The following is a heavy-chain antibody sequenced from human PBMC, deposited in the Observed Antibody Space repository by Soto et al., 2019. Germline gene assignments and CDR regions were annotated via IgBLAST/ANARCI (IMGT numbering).Heavy chain of an antibody. V-gene: IGHV3-20*01. J-gene: IGHJ6*03. CDR2: INWNGGST. CDR3: ARTYGITGPYYMDV. Sequence: GGSLRLSCAASGFTFDDYGMSWVRQAPGKGLEWVSGINWNGGSTGYADSVKGRFTISRDNAKNSLYLQMNSLRAEDTALYHCARTYGITGPYYMDVWGKGTTVTVSS. D-gene: IGHD1-20*01. CDR1: GFTFDDYG.